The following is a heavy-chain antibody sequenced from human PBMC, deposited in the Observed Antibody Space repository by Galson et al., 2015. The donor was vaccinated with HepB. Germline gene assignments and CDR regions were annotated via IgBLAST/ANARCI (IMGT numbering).Heavy chain of an antibody. CDR2: TYYRSKWYN. J-gene: IGHJ4*02. V-gene: IGHV6-1*01. Sequence: CAISGDSVSSNSAAWNWIRQSPSRGLEWLGRTYYRSKWYNDYAVSVKSRLIMNSDTSKNHLSLQLKSVTPEDTAVYYCAREDSSGWYGVGNWGRGTLVTVSS. D-gene: IGHD6-19*01. CDR1: GDSVSSNSAA. CDR3: AREDSSGWYGVGN.